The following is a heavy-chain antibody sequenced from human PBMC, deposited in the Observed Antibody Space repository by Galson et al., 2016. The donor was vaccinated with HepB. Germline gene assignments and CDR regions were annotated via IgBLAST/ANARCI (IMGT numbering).Heavy chain of an antibody. Sequence: SETLSLTCTVSGGSVSSSSYYWGWIRQPPGKGLEWIGSSYYSGSTYYNPSLKSRVTISVDMSKNQFYLKVSSVTAADTAVYYCARLSAPAGNYWGQGTLVTASS. D-gene: IGHD6-19*01. CDR3: ARLSAPAGNY. CDR2: SYYSGST. J-gene: IGHJ4*02. CDR1: GGSVSSSSYY. V-gene: IGHV4-39*01.